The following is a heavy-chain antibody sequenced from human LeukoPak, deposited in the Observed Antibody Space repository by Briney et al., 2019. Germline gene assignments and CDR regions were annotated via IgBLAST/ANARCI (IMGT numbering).Heavy chain of an antibody. CDR2: IIPIFGTA. J-gene: IGHJ4*02. V-gene: IGHV1-69*13. D-gene: IGHD4-23*01. CDR3: ARDGSYGGNGNFDY. CDR1: GGTFSSYA. Sequence: SVKVSCKASGGTFSSYAISWVRQAPGQGLEWMGGIIPIFGTANYAQKFQGRVTITADESTSTAYMELSSLRSEDTAVYYCARDGSYGGNGNFDYWGQGTLVTVSS.